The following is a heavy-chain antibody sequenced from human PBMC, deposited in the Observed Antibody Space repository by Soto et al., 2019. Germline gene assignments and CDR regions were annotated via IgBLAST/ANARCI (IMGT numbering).Heavy chain of an antibody. V-gene: IGHV4-39*07. CDR2: VYYSGST. CDR1: GGSVSSSSYY. J-gene: IGHJ5*02. CDR3: ARVHYDILTGYYFNWFDP. Sequence: SETLSLTCTVSGGSVSSSSYYWGRVRQPPGKGLEWIGSVYYSGSTYYNPSLESRVTISVDTSKNQFSLKLISVSAADTAVYYCARVHYDILTGYYFNWFDPWGQGTLVTVSS. D-gene: IGHD3-9*01.